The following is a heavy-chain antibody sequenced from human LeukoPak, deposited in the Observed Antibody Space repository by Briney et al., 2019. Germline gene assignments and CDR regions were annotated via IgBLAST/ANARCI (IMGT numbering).Heavy chain of an antibody. D-gene: IGHD5-12*01. CDR1: GGSFRSYY. J-gene: IGHJ4*02. CDR2: IYYSGST. CDR3: ARAHSYSGFAEADY. V-gene: IGHV4-59*07. Sequence: SDTLSLTCTVSGGSFRSYYWTWIRQPPGKGLEWMAYIYYSGSTNYNPSLKSRVTISLDTSQNQFSLNLSSVTAADTAVYCCARAHSYSGFAEADYWGQGTLVTVSS.